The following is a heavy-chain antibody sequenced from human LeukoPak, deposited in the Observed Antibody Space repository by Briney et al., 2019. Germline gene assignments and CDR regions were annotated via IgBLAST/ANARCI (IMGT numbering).Heavy chain of an antibody. CDR3: ASRAASVTLGY. Sequence: GASVRVSCKASGYTFSGYQVHWLRQAPGRGLEWMGRMNPSSGVTNYAQKFQGRVTMTRDTSINTAYLDLSALKSDDTAVYYCASRAASVTLGYWGQGTLVTVSS. D-gene: IGHD2-15*01. CDR2: MNPSSGVT. CDR1: GYTFSGYQ. V-gene: IGHV1-2*06. J-gene: IGHJ4*02.